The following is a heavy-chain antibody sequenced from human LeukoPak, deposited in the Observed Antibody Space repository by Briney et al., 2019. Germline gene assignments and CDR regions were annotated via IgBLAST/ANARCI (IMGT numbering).Heavy chain of an antibody. D-gene: IGHD2-2*01. V-gene: IGHV4-4*02. CDR3: ATGVVPAAMDEYYYYYGMDV. CDR1: GGSISSSNW. J-gene: IGHJ6*02. CDR2: IYHSGST. Sequence: SGTLSLTCAVSGGSISSSNWWSWVRQPPGKGLEWIGEIYHSGSTNYNPSLKSRVTISVDKSKNQFSLKLSSVTAADTAVYYCATGVVPAAMDEYYYYYGMDVWGQGTTVTVSS.